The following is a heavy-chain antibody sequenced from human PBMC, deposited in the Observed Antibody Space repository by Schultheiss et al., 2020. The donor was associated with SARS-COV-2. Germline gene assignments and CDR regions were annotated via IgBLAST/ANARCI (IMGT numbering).Heavy chain of an antibody. CDR1: GGSFSGYY. J-gene: IGHJ4*02. D-gene: IGHD3-10*01. V-gene: IGHV4-34*01. CDR2: IYHSGST. CDR3: ARGRISMVRGVTGAQDY. Sequence: SQTLSLTCAVYGGSFSGYYWSWIRQPPGKGLEWIGSIYHSGSTYYNPSLKSRVTISVDTSKNQFSLKLSSVTAADTAVYYCARGRISMVRGVTGAQDYWGQGTLVTVSS.